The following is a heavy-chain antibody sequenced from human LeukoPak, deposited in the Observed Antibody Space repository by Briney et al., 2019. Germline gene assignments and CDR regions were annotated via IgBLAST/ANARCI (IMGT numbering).Heavy chain of an antibody. Sequence: ASVKVSCKASGYTFTSYGISWVRQAPGQGLEWMGWISAYNGNTNYAQKLQGRVTMTTDTSTSTAYMELRSLRSDDTAVYYCARGGLYCGGDCYPYDAFDIWGQGTMVTVSS. V-gene: IGHV1-18*01. J-gene: IGHJ3*02. CDR2: ISAYNGNT. D-gene: IGHD2-21*02. CDR3: ARGGLYCGGDCYPYDAFDI. CDR1: GYTFTSYG.